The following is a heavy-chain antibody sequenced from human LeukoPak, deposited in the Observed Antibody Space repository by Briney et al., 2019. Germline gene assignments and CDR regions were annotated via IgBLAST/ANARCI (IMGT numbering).Heavy chain of an antibody. V-gene: IGHV4-34*08. CDR3: VTYYFDSSGPKKNY. CDR1: GFTLSSDW. CDR2: INHSGST. D-gene: IGHD3-22*01. Sequence: PGGSLRLSCVVSGFTLSSDWMSWIRQPPGKGLEWIGEINHSGSTNYNPSLKSRVTISVDTSKKQFSLKLSSVTAADTAVYYCVTYYFDSSGPKKNYWGQGTLVTVSS. J-gene: IGHJ4*02.